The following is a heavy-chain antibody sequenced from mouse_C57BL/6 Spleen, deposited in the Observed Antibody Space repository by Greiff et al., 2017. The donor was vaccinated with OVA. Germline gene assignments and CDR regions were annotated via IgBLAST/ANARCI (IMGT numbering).Heavy chain of an antibody. Sequence: VQLQQPGAELVMPGASVKLSCKASGYTFTSYWMHWVKQRPGQGLEWIGEIDPSDSYTNYNQKFKGKSTLTVDKSSSTAYMQLSSLTSEDSAVYYCASSYYYGSSPAWFAYWGQGTLVTVSA. D-gene: IGHD1-1*01. J-gene: IGHJ3*01. CDR2: IDPSDSYT. V-gene: IGHV1-69*01. CDR3: ASSYYYGSSPAWFAY. CDR1: GYTFTSYW.